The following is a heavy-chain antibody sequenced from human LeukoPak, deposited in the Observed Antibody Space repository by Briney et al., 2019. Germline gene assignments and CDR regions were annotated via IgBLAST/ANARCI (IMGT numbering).Heavy chain of an antibody. CDR3: ATRPFFHYDY. V-gene: IGHV3-74*03. J-gene: IGHJ4*02. CDR1: GLTFTKYC. Sequence: PGGSLRLSCAASGLTFTKYCMNCVRQAPGKGLMWVSRVDFDGTGTTYADSVRGRFTISRDNAKNTVYLQMNSLRAEDTAVYFCATRPFFHYDYWRRGPLVTVSS. CDR2: VDFDGTGT. D-gene: IGHD3-3*01.